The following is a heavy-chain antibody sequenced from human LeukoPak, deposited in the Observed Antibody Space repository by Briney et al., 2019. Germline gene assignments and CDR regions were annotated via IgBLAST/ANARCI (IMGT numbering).Heavy chain of an antibody. Sequence: GESLKISCKTSGYSFNTTWIGWVRQTPGKGLEWMGTIWPGDSDTRYSPSFEGQVTISADKSISTAYLQWSSLQASDTAMYYCARHHPGYQLLYELDYWGQGTLVTVSS. J-gene: IGHJ4*02. CDR3: ARHHPGYQLLYELDY. CDR2: IWPGDSDT. CDR1: GYSFNTTW. V-gene: IGHV5-51*01. D-gene: IGHD2-2*02.